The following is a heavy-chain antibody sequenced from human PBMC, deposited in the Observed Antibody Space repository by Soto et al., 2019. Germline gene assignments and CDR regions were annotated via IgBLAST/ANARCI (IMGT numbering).Heavy chain of an antibody. V-gene: IGHV4-31*03. CDR2: IHYSGST. D-gene: IGHD6-19*01. Sequence: PSLINSVRNSAVNGDSVDLGGRRIIKKKGLEWIGYIHYSGSTYYHPSLKSRVTISVDTSKSQFSLKLSSVTAADTAVYYCARDFKDSSGTVLVTGFLGQGTTVLV. CDR3: ARDFKDSSGTVLVTGF. J-gene: IGHJ6*02. CDR1: NSAVNGDSVD.